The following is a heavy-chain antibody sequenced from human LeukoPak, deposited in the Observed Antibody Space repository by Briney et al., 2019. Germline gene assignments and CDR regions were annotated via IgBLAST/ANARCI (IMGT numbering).Heavy chain of an antibody. CDR2: ISWNSGSI. J-gene: IGHJ4*02. CDR3: ARWGLSYTIDY. V-gene: IGHV3-9*01. Sequence: PGGSLRLSCAASGFTFGDYAMHWVRQAPGKGLEWVSGISWNSGSIGYADSVKGRFTISRDNAKTSLYLQMDSLRAEDTAVYSCARWGLSYTIDYWGQGTLVTVSS. D-gene: IGHD5-24*01. CDR1: GFTFGDYA.